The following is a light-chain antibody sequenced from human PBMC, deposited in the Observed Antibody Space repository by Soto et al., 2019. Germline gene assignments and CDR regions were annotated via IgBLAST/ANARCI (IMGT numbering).Light chain of an antibody. CDR3: QQYHSLSFT. CDR2: WSS. CDR1: QSVLHRSNGNNY. Sequence: DIVMTQSPDSLSVSLGERATIKCRSSQSVLHRSNGNNYIAWYQQKPGQPPKLLIYWSSTRDSGVPDRFIGRGSGTDFTPTVSSLQAEDVAVYNCQQYHSLSFTFGPGTKVHIE. J-gene: IGKJ3*01. V-gene: IGKV4-1*01.